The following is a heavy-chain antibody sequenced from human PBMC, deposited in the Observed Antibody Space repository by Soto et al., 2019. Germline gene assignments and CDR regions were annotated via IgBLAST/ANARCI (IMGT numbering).Heavy chain of an antibody. J-gene: IGHJ4*02. V-gene: IGHV1-18*01. CDR3: ARAGCSTSWLGILATGVRGVENDY. CDR2: ISDYNGKT. CDR1: GYTFISYG. D-gene: IGHD6-13*01. Sequence: QVQLVQSGAEVKKTGASVEGSCKASGYTFISYGISWVRQAPGQGLEGMGWISDYNGKTNYAVKFQGRVTMTTDTSTSTAYMELRSLRSDATAVSSCARAGCSTSWLGILATGVRGVENDYWGQGTLVTVSS.